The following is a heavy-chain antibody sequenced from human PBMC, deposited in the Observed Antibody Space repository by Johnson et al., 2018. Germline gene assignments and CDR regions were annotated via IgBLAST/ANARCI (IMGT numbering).Heavy chain of an antibody. CDR3: AKAVGSGYDDMDV. CDR1: GGSITDDY. V-gene: IGHV4-59*12. J-gene: IGHJ6*03. D-gene: IGHD1-26*01. Sequence: QVQLRESGPGLVKPSESLSLTCTVSGGSITDDYWIWIRQPPGKGLEWIGYISYSGNTKYNPSLDSLVTIAVDTSKTQFPLGLSSVTAADTAIYYCAKAVGSGYDDMDVWGKGTTVTVSS. CDR2: ISYSGNT.